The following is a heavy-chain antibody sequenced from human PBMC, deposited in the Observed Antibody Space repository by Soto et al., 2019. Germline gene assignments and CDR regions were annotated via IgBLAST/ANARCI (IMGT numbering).Heavy chain of an antibody. D-gene: IGHD1-1*01. CDR2: INSDGSTI. J-gene: IGHJ2*01. CDR1: GFTFSSYW. V-gene: IGHV3-74*01. CDR3: ARVGTGNWYFDL. Sequence: EVQLVESGGGLVQPGGSLRLSCAASGFTFSSYWIHWVRQAPGKGLVWVSRINSDGSTISYADSVKGRFTISRDNAKNTLYLRMNNLSAEDTAVYYCARVGTGNWYFDLWGRGTLVTVSS.